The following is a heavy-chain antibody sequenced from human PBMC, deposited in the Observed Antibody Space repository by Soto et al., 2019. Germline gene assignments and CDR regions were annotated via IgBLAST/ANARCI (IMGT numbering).Heavy chain of an antibody. Sequence: GGSLRLSCAASGFTFSSYAMHWVRQAPGKGLEWVAVISYDGSNKYYADSVKGRFTISRDNSKNTLYLQMNSLRAEDTAVYYCARERYSSGWYGNNFYYYGMDVWGQGTTVTVSS. V-gene: IGHV3-30-3*01. J-gene: IGHJ6*02. CDR3: ARERYSSGWYGNNFYYYGMDV. CDR1: GFTFSSYA. D-gene: IGHD6-19*01. CDR2: ISYDGSNK.